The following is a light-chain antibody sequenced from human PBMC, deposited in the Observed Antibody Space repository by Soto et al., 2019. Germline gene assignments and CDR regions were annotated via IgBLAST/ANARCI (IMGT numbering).Light chain of an antibody. J-gene: IGKJ4*01. CDR1: QSIRNY. CDR3: QQTDSTPQT. V-gene: IGKV1-39*01. CDR2: AAT. Sequence: DIQMTQSPSSLSASVGDRLTISCRASQSIRNYVSWYQQKPGTAPKLLIRAATTFKSGVPSSFSGSGSGTDFTLTISSLQIEDFAAYFCQQTDSTPQTFGEGTNVEI.